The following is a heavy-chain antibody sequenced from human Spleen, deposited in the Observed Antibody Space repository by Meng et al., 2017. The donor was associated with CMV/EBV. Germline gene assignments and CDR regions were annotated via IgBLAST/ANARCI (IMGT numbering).Heavy chain of an antibody. CDR3: TRGDDILTGYPEYGMDV. J-gene: IGHJ6*02. CDR2: INQDASQK. Sequence: GESLKISCAGSGFHFGTYWMTWVRQAPGRALEWVANINQDASQKNYVDSVEGRFTISRDDSKGIAYLQMNSLKTEDTAVYYCTRGDDILTGYPEYGMDVWGHGTTVTVSS. D-gene: IGHD3-9*01. CDR1: GFHFGTYW. V-gene: IGHV3-7*03.